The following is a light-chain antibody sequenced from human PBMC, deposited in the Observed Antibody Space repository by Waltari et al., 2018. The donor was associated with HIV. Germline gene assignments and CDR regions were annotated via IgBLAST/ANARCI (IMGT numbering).Light chain of an antibody. CDR2: GNN. Sequence: QSVLTPPPSASGTPGQWVTISCSGSTSNIGSNTVNWYQQLPQTAPKLLMFGNNQRPSGVPDRFSGSKSGTSASLAISGLQSEDEADYYCAAWDGSLNGYVFGTGTKVTVL. J-gene: IGLJ1*01. CDR3: AAWDGSLNGYV. V-gene: IGLV1-44*01. CDR1: TSNIGSNT.